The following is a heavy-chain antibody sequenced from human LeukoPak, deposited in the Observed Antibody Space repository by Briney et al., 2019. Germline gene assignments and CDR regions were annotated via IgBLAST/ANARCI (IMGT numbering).Heavy chain of an antibody. CDR1: EFTFSSYS. J-gene: IGHJ4*02. CDR3: ARDPDEMLGVSFDF. D-gene: IGHD3-10*01. CDR2: ITNSGNSK. Sequence: GGSLRLSCAASEFTFSSYSMNWVRQAPGKGLEWVSYITNSGNSKSYADSVKGRFTISRDNTKNSLYLQMNGLRAEDTAVYYCARDPDEMLGVSFDFWGQGTLVTVSS. V-gene: IGHV3-48*01.